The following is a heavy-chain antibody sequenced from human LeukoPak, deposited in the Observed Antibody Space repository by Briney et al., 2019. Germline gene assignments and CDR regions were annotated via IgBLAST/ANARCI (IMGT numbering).Heavy chain of an antibody. J-gene: IGHJ4*02. CDR1: GFTFSSYA. CDR2: FSGSGDNT. V-gene: IGHV3-23*01. D-gene: IGHD2-8*01. CDR3: ARTGDCTNGICYTADFDY. Sequence: PGGSLRLSCATSGFTFSSYAMGWVRQAPGKGVEWVSGFSGSGDNTYYADAVKGRFTISRDNSNNALHLQINSLRVEDTAVYYCARTGDCTNGICYTADFDYWGRGTLVTVSS.